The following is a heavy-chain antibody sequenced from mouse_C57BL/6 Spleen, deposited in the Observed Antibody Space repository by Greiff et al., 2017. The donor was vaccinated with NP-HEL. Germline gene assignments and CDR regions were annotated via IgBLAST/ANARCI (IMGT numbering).Heavy chain of an antibody. CDR2: IDPNSGGT. Sequence: VQLQQPGAELVKPGASVKLSCKASGYTFTSYWMHWVKQRPGRGLEWTGRIDPNSGGTKYNEKFKSKSTLTVDKPSSTAYMQLSSLTSEDSAVYYCASWLRATTVVAMDYAMDYWGQGPSVTVSS. CDR3: ASWLRATTVVAMDYAMDY. D-gene: IGHD1-1*01. V-gene: IGHV1-72*01. J-gene: IGHJ4*01. CDR1: GYTFTSYW.